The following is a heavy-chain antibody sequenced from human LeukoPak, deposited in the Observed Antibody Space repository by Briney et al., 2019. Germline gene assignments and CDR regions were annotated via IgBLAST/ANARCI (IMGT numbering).Heavy chain of an antibody. J-gene: IGHJ4*02. CDR3: ARALRVGGFDY. Sequence: GGSLRLSCAASGFTFSSYEMNWVRQAPGKGLEWVSYISSSGSTIYYADSVKGRFTISRDNAKNSLYLQMNSLRAEDTAVYYCARALRVGGFDYWSQGTLVTVSS. CDR1: GFTFSSYE. CDR2: ISSSGSTI. V-gene: IGHV3-48*03. D-gene: IGHD2-8*02.